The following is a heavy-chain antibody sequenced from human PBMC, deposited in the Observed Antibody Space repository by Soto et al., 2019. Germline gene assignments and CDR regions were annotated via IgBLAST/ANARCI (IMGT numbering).Heavy chain of an antibody. CDR3: ARGILGGVRIDYGMDV. J-gene: IGHJ6*02. D-gene: IGHD2-8*02. Sequence: EVQLVESGGGLVKPGGSLRLSCAASGFTFSNYNMNWVRQPPGKGLEWVSYITSAGSYIYYAESLKGRVTISRDNAKNSLFLQMNSLRAEDTALYFCARGILGGVRIDYGMDVWGQGTTVTVSS. CDR1: GFTFSNYN. CDR2: ITSAGSYI. V-gene: IGHV3-21*01.